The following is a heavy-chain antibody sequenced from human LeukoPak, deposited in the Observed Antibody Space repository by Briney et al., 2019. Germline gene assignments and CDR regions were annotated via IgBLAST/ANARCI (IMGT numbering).Heavy chain of an antibody. D-gene: IGHD6-13*01. Sequence: ASVKVSCKVSGYTLTELSMHWVRQAPGQGLEWMGWISAYNGNTNYAQKLQGRVTMTTDTSTSTAYMELRSLRSDDTAVYYCARDPWYASPLDYWGQGTLVTVSS. CDR3: ARDPWYASPLDY. CDR1: GYTLTELS. V-gene: IGHV1-18*01. J-gene: IGHJ4*02. CDR2: ISAYNGNT.